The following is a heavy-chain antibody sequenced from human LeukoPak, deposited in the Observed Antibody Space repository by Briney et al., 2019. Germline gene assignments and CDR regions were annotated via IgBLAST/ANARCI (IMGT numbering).Heavy chain of an antibody. CDR3: AKDVNPYPDAFDI. CDR1: GGSIVSHY. CDR2: FYASGTT. D-gene: IGHD2/OR15-2a*01. J-gene: IGHJ3*02. V-gene: IGHV4-4*07. Sequence: SETLSLTCTVSGGSIVSHYWNWIRQPAGRGLEWIGRFYASGTTNTSPSLKSRVTMSVDTSKNQFSLKLSSVTAADTAVYYCAKDVNPYPDAFDIWGQGTMVTVSS.